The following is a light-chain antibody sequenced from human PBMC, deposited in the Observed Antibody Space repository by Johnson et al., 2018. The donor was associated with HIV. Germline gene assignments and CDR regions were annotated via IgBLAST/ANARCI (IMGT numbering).Light chain of an antibody. V-gene: IGLV1-51*01. CDR1: SSNIGNNY. CDR2: DNN. J-gene: IGLJ1*01. CDR3: ATWDSSLSQGV. Sequence: QSVLTQPPSVSAAPGQKVTISCSGSSSNIGNNYVSWYQQLPGTAPKFLIYDNNKRPSGIPDRFSGSKSGTSATLGITGLQTGDEADYYCATWDSSLSQGVFGTGTKVTVL.